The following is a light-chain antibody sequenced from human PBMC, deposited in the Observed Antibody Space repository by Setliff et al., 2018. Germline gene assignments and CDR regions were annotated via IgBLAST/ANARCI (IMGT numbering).Light chain of an antibody. V-gene: IGLV2-11*01. CDR2: DVT. CDR3: SSYAGNFLFV. J-gene: IGLJ1*01. CDR1: SSDVGAYNY. Sequence: QSALTQPRSVSGSPGQSVTISCTGSSSDVGAYNYVSWYQQHPGKAPKLMIYDVTKRPSGVPDRFSGSKSANTASPTISGLQAEDEADYHCSSYAGNFLFVFGIGTKVTVL.